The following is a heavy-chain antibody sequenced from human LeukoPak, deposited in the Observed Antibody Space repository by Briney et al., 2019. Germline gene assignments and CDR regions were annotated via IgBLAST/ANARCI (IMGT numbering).Heavy chain of an antibody. V-gene: IGHV1-8*01. CDR2: MNPNSGNT. CDR1: GYTFTSYD. Sequence: ASVKVSCKASGYTFTSYDINWVRQATGQGLEWMGWMNPNSGNTGYAQKFQDRVTMTRNTSISTAYLELSSLGSEDTAMYYCASALKRGSAGTLIDHWGQGTLVTVSS. CDR3: ASALKRGSAGTLIDH. D-gene: IGHD6-13*01. J-gene: IGHJ4*02.